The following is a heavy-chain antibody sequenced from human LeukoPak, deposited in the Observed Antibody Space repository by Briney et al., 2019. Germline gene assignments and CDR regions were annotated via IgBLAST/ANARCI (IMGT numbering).Heavy chain of an antibody. D-gene: IGHD6-6*01. CDR2: IYYSGST. CDR1: GGSISSSSYY. Sequence: SETLSLTCTVSGGSISSSSYYWGWIRQPPGKGLEWIGSIYYSGSTYYNPSLKSRVTILVDTSKNQFSLKLSSETAADTAVYYCARDLRAARAFDYWGQGTLVTVSS. CDR3: ARDLRAARAFDY. V-gene: IGHV4-39*07. J-gene: IGHJ4*02.